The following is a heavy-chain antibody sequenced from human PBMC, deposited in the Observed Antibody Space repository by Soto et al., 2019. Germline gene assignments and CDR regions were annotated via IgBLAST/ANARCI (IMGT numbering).Heavy chain of an antibody. Sequence: GGSLRLSCAASGFTFSSYGMHWVRQAPGKGLEWVAVIWYDGSNKYYADSVKGRFTISRDNSKNTLYLQMNSLRAEDTAVYYCARDANARGPGGYMDVWGKGTTVTVYS. CDR3: ARDANARGPGGYMDV. CDR2: IWYDGSNK. D-gene: IGHD2-8*01. CDR1: GFTFSSYG. V-gene: IGHV3-33*01. J-gene: IGHJ6*03.